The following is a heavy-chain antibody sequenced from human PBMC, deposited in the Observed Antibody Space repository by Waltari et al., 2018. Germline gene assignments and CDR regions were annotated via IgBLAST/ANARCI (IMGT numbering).Heavy chain of an antibody. D-gene: IGHD3-10*01. CDR2: IKEDGSET. V-gene: IGHV3-7*03. J-gene: IGHJ4*02. CDR1: GFTFSAHW. Sequence: EVQLVESGGGLVQPGGSLKLSCAASGFTFSAHWMAWVRQAPGKGLEGVASIKEDGSETDCADSLKGRCTISRDNVNNSLYLQMNGLRSEDTAVYYCARGFGELSYDYWGQGTLVTVSS. CDR3: ARGFGELSYDY.